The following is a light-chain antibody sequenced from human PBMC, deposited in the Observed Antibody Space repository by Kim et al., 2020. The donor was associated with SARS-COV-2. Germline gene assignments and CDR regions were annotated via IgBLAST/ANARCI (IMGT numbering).Light chain of an antibody. Sequence: QSALTQPASVSGSPGQSITISCTGTSSDVGGYNYVSWYQQHPGKAPKLMIYDVSKRPSGVSNRFSGSKSGNTASLTISGLQAEDEADYYCSSYTSSSFGEVFGGGTQLTVL. CDR1: SSDVGGYNY. CDR3: SSYTSSSFGEV. V-gene: IGLV2-14*01. CDR2: DVS. J-gene: IGLJ2*01.